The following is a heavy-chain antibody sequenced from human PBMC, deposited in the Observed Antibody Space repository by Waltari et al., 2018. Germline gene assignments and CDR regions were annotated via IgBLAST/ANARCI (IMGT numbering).Heavy chain of an antibody. CDR3: ARGSDYYGSGSYDWFDP. CDR2: INAGNGNT. CDR1: GYTFTSYA. Sequence: QVQLVQSGAEVKKPGASVKVSCKASGYTFTSYAMHWVRQAPGQRLEWMGWINAGNGNTEYSQKFQGRVTITRDTSASTAYMELSSLRSEDTAVYYCARGSDYYGSGSYDWFDPWGQGTLVTVSS. J-gene: IGHJ5*02. D-gene: IGHD3-10*01. V-gene: IGHV1-3*01.